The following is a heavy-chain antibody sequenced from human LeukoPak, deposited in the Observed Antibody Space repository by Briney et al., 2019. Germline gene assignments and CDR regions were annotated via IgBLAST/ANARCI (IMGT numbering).Heavy chain of an antibody. CDR3: AREIYGSGTHPFDY. D-gene: IGHD3-10*01. CDR2: ISSRSDYI. CDR1: GFTFSTYD. J-gene: IGHJ4*02. V-gene: IGHV3-21*06. Sequence: GESLRLSCAASGFTFSTYDMNWVRQAPGKGLEWLSAISSRSDYIYYADSVKGRFTVSRDNAENSLYLQMSSLRAEDTAVYYCAREIYGSGTHPFDYWGQGTLVTVSS.